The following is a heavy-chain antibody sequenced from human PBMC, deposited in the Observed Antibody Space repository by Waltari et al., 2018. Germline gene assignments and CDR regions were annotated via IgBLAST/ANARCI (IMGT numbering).Heavy chain of an antibody. D-gene: IGHD1-1*01. CDR3: ARAVSGNDAFDI. Sequence: EVQLVESGGGLVKPGGSLRLACAASGFTFSSYSMNWFRQAPGKGLEWVSSISSSSSYIYYADSVKGRFTISRDNAKNSLYLQMNSLRAEDTAVYYCARAVSGNDAFDIWGQGTMVTVSS. J-gene: IGHJ3*02. V-gene: IGHV3-21*01. CDR2: ISSSSSYI. CDR1: GFTFSSYS.